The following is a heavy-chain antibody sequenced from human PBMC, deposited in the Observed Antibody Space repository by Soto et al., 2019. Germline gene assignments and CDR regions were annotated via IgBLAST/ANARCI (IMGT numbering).Heavy chain of an antibody. CDR2: IYYSGST. Sequence: QLQLQESGPGLVKPSETLSLTCTVSGGSISSSSYYWGWIRQPPGKGLEWIGSIYYSGSTYYNPSLKSRVTISVDTSKNQCSLKLSSVTAADTAVYYCARQTGCSSTSCYSFDYWGQGTLVTVSS. V-gene: IGHV4-39*01. CDR1: GGSISSSSYY. J-gene: IGHJ4*02. D-gene: IGHD2-2*01. CDR3: ARQTGCSSTSCYSFDY.